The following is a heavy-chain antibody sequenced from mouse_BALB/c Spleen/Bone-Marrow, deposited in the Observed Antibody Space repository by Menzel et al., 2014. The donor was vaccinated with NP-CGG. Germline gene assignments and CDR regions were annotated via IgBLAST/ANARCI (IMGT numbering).Heavy chain of an antibody. J-gene: IGHJ4*01. Sequence: DVKLVESGGGLVQPGGSRKLSCAASGFTFSSFGMHWVRQAPEKGLEWVAYISSGSSTIYYADTVKGRFTISRDNPKNTLFLQMTSLRSEDTAMYYCARSPLRQGYAMDYWGQGTSVTVSS. D-gene: IGHD2-12*01. V-gene: IGHV5-17*02. CDR2: ISSGSSTI. CDR3: ARSPLRQGYAMDY. CDR1: GFTFSSFG.